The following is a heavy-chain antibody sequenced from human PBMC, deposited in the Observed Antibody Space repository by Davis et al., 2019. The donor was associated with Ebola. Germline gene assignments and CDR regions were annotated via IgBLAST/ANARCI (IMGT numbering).Heavy chain of an antibody. D-gene: IGHD3-10*01. Sequence: GGSLRLSCAASGFTFSTYAMGWVRQAPGKGLEWVSYINSAGGTIYYADSVKGRFTIFRDNAKNSLYLQMNSLRDGDTAVYYCARPIYGSGSWWFDPWGQGTLVTVTS. CDR3: ARPIYGSGSWWFDP. V-gene: IGHV3-48*02. CDR1: GFTFSTYA. CDR2: INSAGGTI. J-gene: IGHJ5*02.